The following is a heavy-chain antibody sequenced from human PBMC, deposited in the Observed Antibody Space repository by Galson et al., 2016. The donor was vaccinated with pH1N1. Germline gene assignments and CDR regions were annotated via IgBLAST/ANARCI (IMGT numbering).Heavy chain of an antibody. V-gene: IGHV3-30*03. D-gene: IGHD4-17*01. J-gene: IGHJ6*02. CDR3: AREDWSYGDTYYNGMDV. Sequence: SLRLSCAASGFTFSSYVMNWVRQAPGKGLEWVAFISYNGHDQSYAESLRGRFTISRDNSKNALYLQMNSLRTEDTAVFYCAREDWSYGDTYYNGMDVWGQGTTVIVSS. CDR1: GFTFSSYV. CDR2: ISYNGHDQ.